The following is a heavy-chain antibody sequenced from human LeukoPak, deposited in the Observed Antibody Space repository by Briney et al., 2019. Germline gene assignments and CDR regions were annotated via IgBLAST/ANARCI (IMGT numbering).Heavy chain of an antibody. D-gene: IGHD4-11*01. CDR2: ISGSGGST. V-gene: IGHV3-23*01. CDR3: ATDYSNYFDY. Sequence: QAWGSLRLSCAASGFTFSNYAMSWVRQAPGKGLEWVSTISGSGGSTYYADSVKGRFTISRDNSKTTLYLQMNSLRAGDTAVYYCATDYSNYFDYWGQGTLVTVSS. CDR1: GFTFSNYA. J-gene: IGHJ4*02.